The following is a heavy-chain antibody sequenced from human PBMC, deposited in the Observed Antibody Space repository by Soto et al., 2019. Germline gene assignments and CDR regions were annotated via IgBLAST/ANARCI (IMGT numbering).Heavy chain of an antibody. CDR2: IYYSGST. V-gene: IGHV4-59*01. J-gene: IGHJ4*02. CDR1: GGSTRSYY. CDR3: ARAENYYDSSGLPDYFDY. Sequence: SETLSLTCTVSGGSTRSYYWSWIRQPPGKGLEWTGYIYYSGSTNYNPSLKSRVTISVDTSKNQFALKLYSVTAADTAVYYCARAENYYDSSGLPDYFDYWGQGTLVTVSS. D-gene: IGHD3-22*01.